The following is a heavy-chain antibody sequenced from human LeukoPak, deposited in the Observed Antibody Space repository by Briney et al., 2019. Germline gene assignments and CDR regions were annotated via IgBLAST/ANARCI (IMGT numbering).Heavy chain of an antibody. CDR3: ARDHGIAAAGHFDY. D-gene: IGHD6-13*01. CDR1: GFTFDDYG. J-gene: IGHJ4*02. V-gene: IGHV3-20*04. CDR2: INWNGGST. Sequence: GGSLRLSCTASGFTFDDYGMSWVRQAPGKGLEWVSGINWNGGSTGYADSVKGRFTISRDNAKNSLCLQMNSLRAEDTALYYCARDHGIAAAGHFDYWGQGTLVTVSS.